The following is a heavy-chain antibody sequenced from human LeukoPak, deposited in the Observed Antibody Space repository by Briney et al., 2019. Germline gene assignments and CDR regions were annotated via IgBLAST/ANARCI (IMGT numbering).Heavy chain of an antibody. CDR3: AKDDYGDYGLYDY. Sequence: GGTLRLSCAASGFTFSSYGMHWVRQAPGKGLEWVAFIRYDGSNKYYADSVKGRFTISRDNSKNTLYLQMNSLRAEDTAVYYCAKDDYGDYGLYDYWGQGTLVTVSS. J-gene: IGHJ4*02. D-gene: IGHD4-17*01. CDR2: IRYDGSNK. V-gene: IGHV3-30*02. CDR1: GFTFSSYG.